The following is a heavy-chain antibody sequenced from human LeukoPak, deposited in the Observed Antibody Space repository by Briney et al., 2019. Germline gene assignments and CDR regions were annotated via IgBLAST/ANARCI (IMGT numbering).Heavy chain of an antibody. CDR2: IIPILGIA. D-gene: IGHD2-15*01. V-gene: IGHV1-69*04. Sequence: ASVKVSCKASGYTFTSYAISWVRQAPGQGLEWMGRIIPILGIANYAQKFQGRVTITADKSTSTAYMELSSLRSEDTAVCYCARDWVVAAKYYYYGMDVWGQGTTVTVSS. J-gene: IGHJ6*02. CDR1: GYTFTSYA. CDR3: ARDWVVAAKYYYYGMDV.